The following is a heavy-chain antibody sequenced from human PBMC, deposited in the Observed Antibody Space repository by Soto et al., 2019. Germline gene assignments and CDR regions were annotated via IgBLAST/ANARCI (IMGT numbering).Heavy chain of an antibody. CDR2: IYHSGST. J-gene: IGHJ4*02. V-gene: IGHV4-4*02. CDR3: ARDVGYHYDGSPSGQFDF. CDR1: GNSISTTNW. D-gene: IGHD3-22*01. Sequence: QVELQESGPGLVKPSGTLSLTCVVSGNSISTTNWWSWVRHSPGKGLEWIGEIYHSGSTNYNPSLKSRVTISVDKSKNQFSLKLSSVTAADTAVYYCARDVGYHYDGSPSGQFDFWGQGTLVTVSS.